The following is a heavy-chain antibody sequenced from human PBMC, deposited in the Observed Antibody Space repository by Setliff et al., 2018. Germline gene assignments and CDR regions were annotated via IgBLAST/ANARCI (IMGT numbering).Heavy chain of an antibody. V-gene: IGHV3-30*02. J-gene: IGHJ3*02. CDR2: IRYDGSYE. CDR3: AKGGDWDDQHYAFDI. CDR1: ESTFSSFG. Sequence: GSLRLSCTASESTFSSFGMHWVRQAPGKGLEWVGFIRYDGSYEYYADSVQGRFTISRDNSKNTLFLHMNNLRPEDTALYYCAKGGDWDDQHYAFDIWGQGTMVTVSS. D-gene: IGHD1-1*01.